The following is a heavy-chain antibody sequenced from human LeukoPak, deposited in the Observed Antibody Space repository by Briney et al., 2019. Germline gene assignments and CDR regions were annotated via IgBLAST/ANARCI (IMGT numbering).Heavy chain of an antibody. D-gene: IGHD6-19*01. J-gene: IGHJ4*02. CDR2: IRYDGSNK. V-gene: IGHV3-30*02. CDR3: AKDFRKAVAGRVFDY. CDR1: GFTFSSYG. Sequence: PGGSLRLSCAASGFTFSSYGMHWVRQAPGKGLEWVAFIRYDGSNKYYADSVKGRFPISRDNSKNTLYLQMNSLRAEDTAVYYCAKDFRKAVAGRVFDYWGQGTLVTVSS.